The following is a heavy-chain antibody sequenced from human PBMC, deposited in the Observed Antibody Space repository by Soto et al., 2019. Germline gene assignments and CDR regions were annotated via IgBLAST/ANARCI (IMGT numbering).Heavy chain of an antibody. V-gene: IGHV1-8*01. J-gene: IGHJ4*02. CDR3: ARERGGGYFDY. CDR2: MNPNSNNT. Sequence: QVQLVQSGAEVKKPGASVKVSCKASGYTFTSYDINWVRQATGQGLEWMGWMNPNSNNTGYAQKCQVRLTMTRNTRKSTAYMGRSSLRLGDTAVYYCARERGGGYFDYWGQGTLVTVSS. D-gene: IGHD3-16*01. CDR1: GYTFTSYD.